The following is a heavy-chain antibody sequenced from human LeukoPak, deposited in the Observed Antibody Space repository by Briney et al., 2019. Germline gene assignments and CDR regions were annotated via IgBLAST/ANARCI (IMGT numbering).Heavy chain of an antibody. CDR3: AGDSSSWYYFDY. V-gene: IGHV4-59*01. D-gene: IGHD6-13*01. CDR2: IYYSGST. CDR1: GGSISSYY. J-gene: IGHJ4*02. Sequence: SETLSLTCTVPGGSISSYYWSWIRQPPGKGLEWIGYIYYSGSTNYNPSLKSRVTISVDTSKNQFSLKLSSVTAADTAVYYCAGDSSSWYYFDYWGQGTLVTVSS.